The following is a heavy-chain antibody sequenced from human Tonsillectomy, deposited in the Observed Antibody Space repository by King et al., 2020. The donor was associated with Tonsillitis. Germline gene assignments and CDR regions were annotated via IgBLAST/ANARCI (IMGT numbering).Heavy chain of an antibody. D-gene: IGHD5-12*01. V-gene: IGHV3-72*01. CDR3: ARAGYAHGLDV. CDR2: MRNKANGYIT. J-gene: IGHJ6*02. Sequence: VQLVESGGGLVQPGGSLRLSCAASGFIFSNHDMDWVRQAPGKGLEWVGFMRNKANGYITEYAASLKGRFTISRDEASLYLQMNSLKIEDTAIYYCARAGYAHGLDVWGQGTTVTVSS. CDR1: GFIFSNHD.